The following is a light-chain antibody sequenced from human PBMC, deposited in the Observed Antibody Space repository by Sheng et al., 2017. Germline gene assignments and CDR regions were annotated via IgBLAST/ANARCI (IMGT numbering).Light chain of an antibody. CDR2: LAS. V-gene: IGKV1-39*01. CDR3: QQSYNTVAVS. Sequence: DIQMTQSPSTLSASLGDRVTITCRASQSISHWLAWYQQKPGKAPELLIYLASSLQSGVPSRFSGRGSGTDFTLTINSIQPEDFATYYCQQSYNTVAVSFGGGTKVEI. CDR1: QSISHW. J-gene: IGKJ4*01.